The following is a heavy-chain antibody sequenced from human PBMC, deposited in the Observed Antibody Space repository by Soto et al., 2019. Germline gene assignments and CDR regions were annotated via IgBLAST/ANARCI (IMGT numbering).Heavy chain of an antibody. CDR1: GFTFSTYA. Sequence: EVQLLESGGGLVQPGGSLRLSCAASGFTFSTYAMNWVRQAPGKGLEWVSGISGSGDSTYYADSVKGRFTVSRDNSKNTLYLKMNSLRAEATAVFYCAKERSSGWSLDYWGQGTLVTVSS. D-gene: IGHD6-19*01. V-gene: IGHV3-23*01. CDR2: ISGSGDST. J-gene: IGHJ4*02. CDR3: AKERSSGWSLDY.